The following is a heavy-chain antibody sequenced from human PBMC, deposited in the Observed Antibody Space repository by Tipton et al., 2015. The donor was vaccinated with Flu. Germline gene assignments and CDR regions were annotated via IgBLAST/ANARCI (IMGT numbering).Heavy chain of an antibody. Sequence: SLRLSCATSGFTFDDYAMHWVRQGPGKGLEWVSSISWNSGNIDYAESVKGRFTISRDNAKKSLFLEMNSLTSEDTALYYCAKGFGTYGSFDYSGQGTLVSVSS. CDR1: GFTFDDYA. D-gene: IGHD3-10*01. CDR3: AKGFGTYGSFDY. J-gene: IGHJ4*02. V-gene: IGHV3-9*01. CDR2: ISWNSGNI.